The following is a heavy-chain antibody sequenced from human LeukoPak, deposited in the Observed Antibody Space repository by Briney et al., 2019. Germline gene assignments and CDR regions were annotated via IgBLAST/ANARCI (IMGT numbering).Heavy chain of an antibody. D-gene: IGHD3-10*01. CDR3: ARRIRHYGSGSYFDY. CDR2: IYTSGST. J-gene: IGHJ4*02. CDR1: GGSISSGSYY. Sequence: NPSETLSLTCTVSGGSISSGSYYWSWIRQPAGKGLEWIGRIYTSGSTNYNPSLKSRVTISVDTSKNQFSLKLSSVTAADTAVYYCARRIRHYGSGSYFDYWGQGTLVTVSS. V-gene: IGHV4-61*02.